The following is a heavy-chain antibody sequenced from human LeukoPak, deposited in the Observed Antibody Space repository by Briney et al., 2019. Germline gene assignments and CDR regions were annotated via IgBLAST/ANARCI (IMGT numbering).Heavy chain of an antibody. V-gene: IGHV3-43*02. CDR1: GFTFDDYA. D-gene: IGHD3-22*01. Sequence: PGGSLRLSCAASGFTFDDYAMHWVRQAPGKGLEWVSLISGDGGRTYYADSVKGRFTISRDNSKNTLYLQMNSLRAEDTAVYYCAKDLGNYYDSSGYYYVGYFDYWGQGTLVTVSS. J-gene: IGHJ4*02. CDR2: ISGDGGRT. CDR3: AKDLGNYYDSSGYYYVGYFDY.